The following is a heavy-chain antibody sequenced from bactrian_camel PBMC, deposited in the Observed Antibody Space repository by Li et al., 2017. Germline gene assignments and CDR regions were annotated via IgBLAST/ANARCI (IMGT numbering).Heavy chain of an antibody. V-gene: IGHV3S42*01. CDR1: GYTYDKGC. Sequence: DVQLVESGGGSVQAGGSLRLSCVASGYTYDKGCMGWFRQAPGKEREGVAVIDALDRIGYADSVQGRFTASKDNAKMTLNLQMNSLKPEDTAMYYCGADFPCLTSIAYGLAGNFRSWGQGTQVTVS. D-gene: IGHD1*01. CDR3: GADFPCLTSIAYGLAGNFRS. J-gene: IGHJ6*01. CDR2: IDALDRI.